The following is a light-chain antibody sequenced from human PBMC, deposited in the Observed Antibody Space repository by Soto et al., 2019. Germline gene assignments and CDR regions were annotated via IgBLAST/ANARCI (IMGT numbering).Light chain of an antibody. Sequence: QSVLTQPPSVSGAPGQRVTISCTGSSSNIGAGYDVHWYQQPPGTAPKLLIYGNSNRPSGVPDRFSGSKSGTSASLAITGLQAEDEADYYCQSYHSSLSGYVVFGGRTKLTVL. V-gene: IGLV1-40*01. J-gene: IGLJ2*01. CDR1: SSNIGAGYD. CDR3: QSYHSSLSGYVV. CDR2: GNS.